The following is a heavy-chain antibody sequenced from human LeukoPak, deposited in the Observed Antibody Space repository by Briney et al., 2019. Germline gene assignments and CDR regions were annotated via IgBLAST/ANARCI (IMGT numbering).Heavy chain of an antibody. CDR2: ISGRGGST. CDR1: GFTFSSYA. CDR3: AKDRLSYYDFWSGYPYYFDY. D-gene: IGHD3-3*01. J-gene: IGHJ4*02. Sequence: GGSLRLSCAASGFTFSSYAMSWVRQAPGKGLEWVSAISGRGGSTYYADSVKGRFTISRDNSKNTLYLQMNSLRAEDTAVYYCAKDRLSYYDFWSGYPYYFDYWGQGTLVTVSS. V-gene: IGHV3-23*01.